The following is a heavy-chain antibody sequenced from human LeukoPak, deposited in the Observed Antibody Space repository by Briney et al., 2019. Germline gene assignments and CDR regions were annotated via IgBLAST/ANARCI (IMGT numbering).Heavy chain of an antibody. CDR2: IIPIFGTA. CDR1: GGTFSSYA. CDR3: ATVGYYDSSGYYY. D-gene: IGHD3-22*01. V-gene: IGHV1-69*06. J-gene: IGHJ4*02. Sequence: GASVTVSCKASGGTFSSYAISWVRQAPGQGLEWMGGIIPIFGTAIYAQKFQGRVTMTEDTSTDTAYMELSSLRSEDTAVYYCATVGYYDSSGYYYWGQGTLVTVSS.